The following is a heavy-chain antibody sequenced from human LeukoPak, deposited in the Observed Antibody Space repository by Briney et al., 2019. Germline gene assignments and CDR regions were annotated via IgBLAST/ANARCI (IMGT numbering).Heavy chain of an antibody. CDR3: AREPLNRLRTFDY. CDR1: GFSFSGHW. CDR2: ISPTGSTT. J-gene: IGHJ4*02. Sequence: GGSLRLSCTASGFSFSGHWMHWARQLPGKGLVWVSRISPTGSTTNADSVKGRFTVSRDNAKNTLYLQVNNLRAEDTAVYYCAREPLNRLRTFDYWGQGTLVTVSS. D-gene: IGHD3-3*01. V-gene: IGHV3-74*01.